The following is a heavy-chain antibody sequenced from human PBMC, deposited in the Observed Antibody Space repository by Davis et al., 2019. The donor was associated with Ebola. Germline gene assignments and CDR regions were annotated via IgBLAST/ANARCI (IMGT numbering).Heavy chain of an antibody. J-gene: IGHJ6*02. CDR1: GFTFSIYG. Sequence: GESLKISCAASGFTFSIYGMSWVRQAPGRGLEWVAFVRSHGSDDHYADSVKGRFTISRDNSKNTLYLQMNSLRAEDTALYYCASGDGRGRSYDMDVWGQGTTVTVSS. CDR3: ASGDGRGRSYDMDV. D-gene: IGHD3/OR15-3a*01. CDR2: VRSHGSDD. V-gene: IGHV3-30*02.